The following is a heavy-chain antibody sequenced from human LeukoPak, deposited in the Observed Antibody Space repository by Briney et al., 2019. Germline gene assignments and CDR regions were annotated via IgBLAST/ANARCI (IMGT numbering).Heavy chain of an antibody. J-gene: IGHJ4*02. V-gene: IGHV3-23*01. CDR2: ISANGGGT. Sequence: GGSLRLSCAASGFTFSNYAMSWVRQAPGKGLEWVSAISANGGGTYYADSVKGRFTISRDNSKNTLYLQMNSLRAEDTAVYYCAKEYGSSWYFFDYWGQGTLVTVSS. CDR1: GFTFSNYA. D-gene: IGHD6-13*01. CDR3: AKEYGSSWYFFDY.